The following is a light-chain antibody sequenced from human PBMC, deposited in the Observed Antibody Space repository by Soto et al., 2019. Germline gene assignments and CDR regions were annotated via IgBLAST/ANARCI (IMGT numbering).Light chain of an antibody. Sequence: IVLTQSPGTLSLSPGERASLSCRASQSISSSRLAWYQHRPGQAPRLLIYGASSRATGIPDRFSGSGSGTGVTLTISRLEPEDFAVYYCQQDGSSLFTFGPGTKVDSK. CDR2: GAS. CDR1: QSISSSR. V-gene: IGKV3-20*01. J-gene: IGKJ3*01. CDR3: QQDGSSLFT.